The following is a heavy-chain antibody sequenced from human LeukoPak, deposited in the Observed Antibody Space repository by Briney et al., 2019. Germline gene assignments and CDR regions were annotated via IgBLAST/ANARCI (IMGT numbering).Heavy chain of an antibody. Sequence: GGSLRLSCAASGFTFSSYGMSWVRKAPGKGLEWVSAISSRGGSTYYADSVKGRFTISRDNSKNTLYLQMNSLRAEDTAVYYCAKRSDYGGNWNYFDYWGQGTPVTVSS. CDR3: AKRSDYGGNWNYFDY. D-gene: IGHD4-23*01. V-gene: IGHV3-23*01. CDR2: ISSRGGST. J-gene: IGHJ4*02. CDR1: GFTFSSYG.